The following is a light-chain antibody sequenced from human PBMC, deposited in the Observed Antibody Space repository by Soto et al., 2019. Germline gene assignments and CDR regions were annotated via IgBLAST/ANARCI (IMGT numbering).Light chain of an antibody. CDR3: QQYGSSGYT. CDR2: GAS. J-gene: IGKJ2*01. Sequence: EMVLTQSPGTLSLSPGERATLSCRARQSVSSSYLAWYQQKPGQAPRLLIHGASSRATGIPDRFSGSGSGTDFTLTISRLEPEDVAVYYCQQYGSSGYTFGQGTKLEIK. V-gene: IGKV3-20*01. CDR1: QSVSSSY.